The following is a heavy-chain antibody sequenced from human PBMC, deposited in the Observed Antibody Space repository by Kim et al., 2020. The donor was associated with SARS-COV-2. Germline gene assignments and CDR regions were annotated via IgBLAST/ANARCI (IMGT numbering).Heavy chain of an antibody. V-gene: IGHV3-30*07. J-gene: IGHJ4*02. CDR3: ARDRGSGWYGYFDY. D-gene: IGHD6-19*01. Sequence: ADSGEGRFTISRENSKTTLYLQMNSLRAEDTAVYYCARDRGSGWYGYFDYWGQGTLVTVSS.